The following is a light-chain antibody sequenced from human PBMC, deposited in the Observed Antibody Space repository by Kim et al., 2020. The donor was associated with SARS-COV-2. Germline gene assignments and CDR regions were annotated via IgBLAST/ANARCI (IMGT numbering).Light chain of an antibody. J-gene: IGKJ2*01. Sequence: YLPTGARASLPGGARKCVSSPPFNCNQQRPGPHPRLLIYGASSRATGIPDRFNGSGAGTDFTPTISRLEPKHYAVYYCQHYGGPFPFGQGTKLEF. V-gene: IGKV3-20*01. CDR2: GAS. CDR3: QHYGGPFP. CDR1: KCVSSPP.